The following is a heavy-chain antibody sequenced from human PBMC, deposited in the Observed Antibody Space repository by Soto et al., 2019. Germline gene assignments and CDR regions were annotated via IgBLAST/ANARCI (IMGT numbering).Heavy chain of an antibody. D-gene: IGHD1-26*01. Sequence: AASVKVSCKASGYTFSNFGINWVRQAPGQGLEWMGWITPYNGNANYAQKHQDRLTITTDTSTNTAYLELRSLRSDDTAVYFCARARMYSGAYHDYWGQGTLVTVS. V-gene: IGHV1-18*04. J-gene: IGHJ4*02. CDR2: ITPYNGNA. CDR3: ARARMYSGAYHDY. CDR1: GYTFSNFG.